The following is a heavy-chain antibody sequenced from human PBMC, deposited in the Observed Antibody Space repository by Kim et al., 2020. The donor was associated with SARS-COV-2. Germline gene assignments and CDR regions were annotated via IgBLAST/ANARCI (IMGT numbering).Heavy chain of an antibody. J-gene: IGHJ4*02. V-gene: IGHV4-39*01. CDR1: GVSISSGIYF. CDR2: IYYSGST. CDR3: ARHRRGYGAYDRNRFFAF. Sequence: SETLSLTCTVSGVSISSGIYFWAWIRQPPGRGLEWIGSIYYSGSTYDNPSLKSRVSISVDTSKNQFSLNLNSVTAADAAVYYCARHRRGYGAYDRNRFFAFWCPGTLVTVSS. D-gene: IGHD5-12*01.